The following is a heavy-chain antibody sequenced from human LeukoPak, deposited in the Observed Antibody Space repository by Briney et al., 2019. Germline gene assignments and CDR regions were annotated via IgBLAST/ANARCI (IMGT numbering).Heavy chain of an antibody. CDR2: INSDGSST. CDR1: GFTFSSYW. CDR3: AKGSRSIAVDNLCDY. V-gene: IGHV3-74*01. J-gene: IGHJ4*02. Sequence: GGSLRLSCAASGFTFSSYWMHWVRQAPGKGLVWVSRINSDGSSTSYADSVKGRFTISRGNAKNTLYLQMSSLRAEDTAVYYCAKGSRSIAVDNLCDYWGQGTLVTVSS. D-gene: IGHD6-6*01.